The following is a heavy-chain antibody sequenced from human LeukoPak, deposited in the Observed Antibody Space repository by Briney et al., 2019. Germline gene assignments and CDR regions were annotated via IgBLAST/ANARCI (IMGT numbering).Heavy chain of an antibody. J-gene: IGHJ4*02. Sequence: KSGGSPRLSCAVSGVTFSSVWMSWVRQVSGKGLEWVGRIKSKIDGGTTDYAAPVEGRFTISRDDSKNTLYLQMNSLKTEDTAMYYCTTVVGYSGTFYPYWGRGTLVTVSS. CDR2: IKSKIDGGTT. V-gene: IGHV3-15*01. D-gene: IGHD1-26*01. CDR3: TTVVGYSGTFYPY. CDR1: GVTFSSVW.